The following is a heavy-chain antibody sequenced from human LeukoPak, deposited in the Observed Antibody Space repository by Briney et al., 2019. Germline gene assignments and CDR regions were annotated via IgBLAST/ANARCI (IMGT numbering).Heavy chain of an antibody. CDR3: ARDSAFWSGSDFLYSYGMDV. V-gene: IGHV1-18*01. D-gene: IGHD3-3*01. CDR2: ISAYNGNT. J-gene: IGHJ6*02. Sequence: GASVKVSCKASGYTFTSYGISWVRQAPGQGLEWMGWISAYNGNTNYAQKLQGRVTMTTDTSTSTAYMELRSLRSDDTAVYYCARDSAFWSGSDFLYSYGMDVWGQGTTVTVSS. CDR1: GYTFTSYG.